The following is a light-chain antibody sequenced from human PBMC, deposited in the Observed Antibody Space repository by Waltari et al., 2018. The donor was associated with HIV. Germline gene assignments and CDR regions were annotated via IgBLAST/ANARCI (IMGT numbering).Light chain of an antibody. CDR1: TLPKQY. J-gene: IGLJ2*01. Sequence: SYGLTQPPSVSVSPGQTATITCSGDTLPKQYGYWYQQKPGHAPVMVIYKDRERPSGIPERFSGSSSATTATLTISGVQPEDEADYYCQPSDISGNYWVLDGGTKLTVL. CDR3: QPSDISGNYWV. V-gene: IGLV3-25*03. CDR2: KDR.